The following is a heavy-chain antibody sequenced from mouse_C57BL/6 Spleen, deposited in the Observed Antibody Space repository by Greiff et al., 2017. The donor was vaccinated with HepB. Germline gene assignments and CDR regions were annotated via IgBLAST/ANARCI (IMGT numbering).Heavy chain of an antibody. CDR3: AREFTREFAY. CDR1: GYSFTSYY. CDR2: IYPGSGNT. J-gene: IGHJ3*01. Sequence: QVQLQQSGPELVKPGASVKISCKASGYSFTSYYIHWVKQRPGQGLEWIGWIYPGSGNTKYNEKFKGKATLTADTSSSTAYMQLSSLTSEDSAVYYCAREFTREFAYWGQGTLVTVSA. D-gene: IGHD1-1*01. V-gene: IGHV1-66*01.